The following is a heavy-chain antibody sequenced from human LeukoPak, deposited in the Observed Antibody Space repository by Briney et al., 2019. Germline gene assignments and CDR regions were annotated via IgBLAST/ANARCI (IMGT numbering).Heavy chain of an antibody. Sequence: ASVKVSCKASGYTFTGYYMHWVRQAPGQGLEWMGWINPNSGGTNYAQKFQGRVTMTRDTSISTAYMELSRLTPDDTAVYYCARAPNNWNDLIVAYWGQGTLVTVSS. CDR2: INPNSGGT. J-gene: IGHJ4*02. D-gene: IGHD1-1*01. V-gene: IGHV1-2*02. CDR3: ARAPNNWNDLIVAY. CDR1: GYTFTGYY.